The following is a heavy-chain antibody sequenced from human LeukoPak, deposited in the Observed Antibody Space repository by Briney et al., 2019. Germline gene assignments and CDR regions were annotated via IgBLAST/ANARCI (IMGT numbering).Heavy chain of an antibody. CDR3: ARDRMGAIMYFDV. Sequence: GASVKVSCKASGYTFTGYYMHWVRQAPGQGLEWMGWINPNSGGTNYAQKFQGRVTMTRDTSISTAYMELSRLRSDDTAVYYCARDRMGAIMYFDVWGRGTLVTVSS. V-gene: IGHV1-2*02. CDR1: GYTFTGYY. CDR2: INPNSGGT. D-gene: IGHD3-10*01. J-gene: IGHJ2*01.